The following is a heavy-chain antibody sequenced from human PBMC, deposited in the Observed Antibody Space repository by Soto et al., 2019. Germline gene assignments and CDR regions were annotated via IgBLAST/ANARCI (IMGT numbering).Heavy chain of an antibody. CDR3: AREPHYYDSSGYYFFDC. CDR2: ISSSSSYI. CDR1: GFTFSSYS. D-gene: IGHD3-22*01. Sequence: GGSLRLSCAASGFTFSSYSMNWVRQAPGKGLEWVSSISSSSSYIYYADTVKGRFTISRDNAKNSLYLQMNSLRAEDTAVYYCAREPHYYDSSGYYFFDCWCQGTLVTVSS. V-gene: IGHV3-21*01. J-gene: IGHJ4*02.